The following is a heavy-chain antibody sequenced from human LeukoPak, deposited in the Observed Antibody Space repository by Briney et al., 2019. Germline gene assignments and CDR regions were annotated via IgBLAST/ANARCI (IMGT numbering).Heavy chain of an antibody. CDR1: GYTFTSYY. V-gene: IGHV1-46*01. J-gene: IGHJ4*02. Sequence: GASVKVSCKASGYTFTSYYIHWVRQAPGQGLEWMGRINPSGGSTSYAQKFQGRVTMTRDTSTSTVYMELSSLRSEDTAVYYCARALSRGFGGVIVHFDYWGQGTLVTVSS. CDR3: ARALSRGFGGVIVHFDY. CDR2: INPSGGST. D-gene: IGHD3-16*02.